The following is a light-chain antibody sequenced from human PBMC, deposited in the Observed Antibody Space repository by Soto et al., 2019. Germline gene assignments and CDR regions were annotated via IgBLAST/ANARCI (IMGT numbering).Light chain of an antibody. Sequence: EIVLTQSPATLSLSLGERATLSCRASQSIGSYLSWYQHKLGQPPSLLIYDASNRATGIPVRFSGSGSGTDFTITISSLEPEDFAVYYCQQRSTLPPFSFGPGTKVDTK. CDR3: QQRSTLPPFS. J-gene: IGKJ3*01. CDR2: DAS. V-gene: IGKV3-11*01. CDR1: QSIGSY.